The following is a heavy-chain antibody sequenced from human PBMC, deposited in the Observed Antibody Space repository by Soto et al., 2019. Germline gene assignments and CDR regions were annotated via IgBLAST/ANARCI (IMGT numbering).Heavy chain of an antibody. CDR1: GFTFDDYA. D-gene: IGHD1-1*01. V-gene: IGHV3-9*01. CDR2: ISWNSGSI. CDR3: AKDISTGTTTFSWFDP. J-gene: IGHJ5*02. Sequence: EVQLVESGGGLVQPGRSLRLSCAASGFTFDDYAIHWVRQLPGKGLEWVSGISWNSGSIGYADSVKGRFTICRDNAMNCLDLQMNDLKADDTAVYYCAKDISTGTTTFSWFDPWGQVTLVTVSS.